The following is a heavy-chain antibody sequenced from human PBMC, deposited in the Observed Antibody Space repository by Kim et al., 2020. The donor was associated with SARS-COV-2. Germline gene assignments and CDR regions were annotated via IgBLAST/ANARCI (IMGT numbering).Heavy chain of an antibody. J-gene: IGHJ4*02. CDR1: GGSISSGGYY. D-gene: IGHD3-22*01. CDR2: IYYSGST. V-gene: IGHV4-31*03. Sequence: SETLSLTCTVSGGSISSGGYYWSWIRQHPGKGREWIGYIYYSGSTYYNPSLKGRVTISVDTSKNQFSLKLSSVTAADTAVYYCARGQGLITMIVVVVGACDFWGQGTLVTVSS. CDR3: ARGQGLITMIVVVVGACDF.